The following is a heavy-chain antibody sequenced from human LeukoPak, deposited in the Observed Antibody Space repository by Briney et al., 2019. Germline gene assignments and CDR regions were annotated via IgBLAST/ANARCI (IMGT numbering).Heavy chain of an antibody. CDR3: ARQMGGMAGPGSDY. Sequence: GESLKISCQGSGYNFATYWIGWVRQMPGKGLEWMAIVNPGDSDTRYNPSFQGQVTISADKSISTVYLQWGSLKASDTAMYYCARQMGGMAGPGSDYWGQGTVVTVSS. V-gene: IGHV5-51*01. D-gene: IGHD5-24*01. CDR1: GYNFATYW. J-gene: IGHJ4*02. CDR2: VNPGDSDT.